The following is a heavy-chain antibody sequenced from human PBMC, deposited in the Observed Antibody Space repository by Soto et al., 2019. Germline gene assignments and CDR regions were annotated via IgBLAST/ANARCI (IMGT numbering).Heavy chain of an antibody. CDR2: INPNSGGT. J-gene: IGHJ4*02. V-gene: IGHV1-2*04. CDR1: GYTFTGYY. D-gene: IGHD2-15*01. CDR3: ARGGCSGGSCYYFDY. Sequence: ASVKVSCKASGYTFTGYYMHWVRQAPGQGLEWMGWINPNSGGTNYAQKFQGWVTMTRDTSISTAYMELSRLRSDDTAVYYCARGGCSGGSCYYFDYCGQGTLVTVSS.